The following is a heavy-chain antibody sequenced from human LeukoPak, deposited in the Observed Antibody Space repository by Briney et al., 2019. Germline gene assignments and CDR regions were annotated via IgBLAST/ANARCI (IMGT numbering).Heavy chain of an antibody. CDR3: ARGLVAAGYFVDY. CDR2: IYSGGST. D-gene: IGHD6-13*01. Sequence: GGSLRLSCVASGFIFSTHAMSWVRLAPGRGLEWVSVIYSGGSTYYADSVKGRFTISRDNSKNTLYLQMNSLRAEDTAVYYCARGLVAAGYFVDYWGQGTLVTVSS. CDR1: GFIFSTHA. J-gene: IGHJ4*02. V-gene: IGHV3-66*01.